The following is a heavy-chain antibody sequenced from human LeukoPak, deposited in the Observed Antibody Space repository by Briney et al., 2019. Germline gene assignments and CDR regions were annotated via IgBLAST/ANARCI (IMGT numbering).Heavy chain of an antibody. CDR3: ASLIALNTHNFDY. V-gene: IGHV3-21*01. D-gene: IGHD3-3*02. CDR1: GFTFSSYS. Sequence: GGSLRLSCAVSGFTFSSYSMNWVRLAPGKGLEWVSSISSSSYIYYADSVKGRFTISRDNAKNSLYLQMNSLRAEDTAVYYCASLIALNTHNFDYWGQGTLVTVSS. J-gene: IGHJ4*02. CDR2: ISSSSYI.